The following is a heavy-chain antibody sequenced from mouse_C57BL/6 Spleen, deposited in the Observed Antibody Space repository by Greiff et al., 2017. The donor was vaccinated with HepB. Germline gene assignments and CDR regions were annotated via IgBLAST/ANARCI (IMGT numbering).Heavy chain of an antibody. D-gene: IGHD4-1*01. Sequence: EVQLQESGGGLVQPKGSLKLSCAASGFSFNTYAMNWVRQAPGKGLEWVARIRSKSNNYATYYADSVKDRFTISRDDSESMLYLQMNNLKTEDTAMYYCVRQGWDEAYWGQGTLVTVSA. CDR1: GFSFNTYA. V-gene: IGHV10-1*01. J-gene: IGHJ3*01. CDR2: IRSKSNNYAT. CDR3: VRQGWDEAY.